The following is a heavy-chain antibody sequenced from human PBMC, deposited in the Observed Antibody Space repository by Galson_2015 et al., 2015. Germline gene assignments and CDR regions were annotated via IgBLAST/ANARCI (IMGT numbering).Heavy chain of an antibody. CDR1: GFTFSDYY. D-gene: IGHD2-2*01. CDR2: ISSSGSTI. J-gene: IGHJ6*03. CDR3: ARLLYCSSTSCYDYYMDV. Sequence: SLRLSCAASGFTFSDYYMSWIRQAPGKGLEWVSYISSSGSTIYYADSVKGRFTISRDNAKNSLYLQMNSLRAEDTAVYYCARLLYCSSTSCYDYYMDVWGKGTTVTVSS. V-gene: IGHV3-11*01.